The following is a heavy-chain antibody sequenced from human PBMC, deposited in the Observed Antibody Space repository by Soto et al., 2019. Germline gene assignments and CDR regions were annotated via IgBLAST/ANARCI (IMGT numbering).Heavy chain of an antibody. CDR1: GGSVSSGSYY. CDR2: FYYSGST. Sequence: PSETLSLTCTVSGGSVSSGSYYWSWIRQPPGKGLEWIGYFYYSGSTNYNPSLKSRVTMSVDTSKNQFSLKLSSVTAADTAVYYCARGGALFYSYYGMDVWGQGTTVTVSS. CDR3: ARGGALFYSYYGMDV. V-gene: IGHV4-61*01. D-gene: IGHD1-26*01. J-gene: IGHJ6*02.